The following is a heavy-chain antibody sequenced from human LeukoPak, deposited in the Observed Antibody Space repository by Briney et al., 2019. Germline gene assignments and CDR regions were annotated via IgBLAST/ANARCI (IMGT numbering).Heavy chain of an antibody. J-gene: IGHJ4*02. CDR3: ASYSGYDSGFDY. CDR2: ISSSSSYI. D-gene: IGHD5-12*01. Sequence: GGSLRLSCAASGFTFSSYSMNWVRQAPGKGLGWVSSISSSSSYIYYADSVKGRFTISRDNAKNSLYLQMNSLRAEDMAVYYCASYSGYDSGFDYWGQGTLVTVSS. CDR1: GFTFSSYS. V-gene: IGHV3-21*01.